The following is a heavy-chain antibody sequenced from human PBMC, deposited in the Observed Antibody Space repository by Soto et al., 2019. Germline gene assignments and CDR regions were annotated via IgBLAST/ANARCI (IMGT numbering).Heavy chain of an antibody. CDR3: ARGLPSGIHLGWLDP. Sequence: ASLKDSCTPSGCTFDAYYMHCVRQSRLQGLEWMGWINLRNGGTNYVEKFQDRVTMTRDTSVSTAYMDLNRLRSDDTAVYYCARGLPSGIHLGWLDPWGQGTLVTVSS. CDR2: INLRNGGT. J-gene: IGHJ5*02. D-gene: IGHD2-2*02. CDR1: GCTFDAYY. V-gene: IGHV1-2*02.